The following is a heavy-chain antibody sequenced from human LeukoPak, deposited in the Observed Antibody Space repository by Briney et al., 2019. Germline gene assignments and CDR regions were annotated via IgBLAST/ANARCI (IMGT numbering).Heavy chain of an antibody. Sequence: PPETLSLTCAVFRGSFSGYYWNWIRQSPGKGLEWIGEINHSGGTHYSPSLKNRVTISLDTSKNQFSRRLSSVTAADTAVYYCARDDLYYNDSSGHSDAFDLWGQGTMVTISS. V-gene: IGHV4-34*01. D-gene: IGHD3-22*01. CDR3: ARDDLYYNDSSGHSDAFDL. CDR2: INHSGGT. CDR1: RGSFSGYY. J-gene: IGHJ3*01.